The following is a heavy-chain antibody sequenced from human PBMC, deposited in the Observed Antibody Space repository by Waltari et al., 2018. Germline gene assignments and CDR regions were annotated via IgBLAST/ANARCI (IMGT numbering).Heavy chain of an antibody. V-gene: IGHV4-59*12. CDR1: GASISSYL. D-gene: IGHD1-1*01. CDR2: GHNNGGT. J-gene: IGHJ5*01. Sequence: QVQLQESGPGLVQPSETVSLTCGVPGASISSYLWNWIRQPPGRGLERIEYGHNNGGTNYDPSHRRRATISVDRSSNQVTLKLTSATTADTAVYYCAQWNAPNGWFDSWGQGTRVIVS. CDR3: AQWNAPNGWFDS.